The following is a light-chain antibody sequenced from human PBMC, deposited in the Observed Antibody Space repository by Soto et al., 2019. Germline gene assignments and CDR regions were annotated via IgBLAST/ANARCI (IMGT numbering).Light chain of an antibody. CDR1: SIGGYNY. Sequence: QSALTQPRSVSGSPGQSVTISSTGTSIGGYNYVSWYQQHPGKPPKLMIYEGSKRPSGVPDRFSGSKSGNTASLTISGLQAEDEADYYCCSYAGSYTWVFGGGTKLTVL. CDR3: CSYAGSYTWV. CDR2: EGS. V-gene: IGLV2-11*01. J-gene: IGLJ3*02.